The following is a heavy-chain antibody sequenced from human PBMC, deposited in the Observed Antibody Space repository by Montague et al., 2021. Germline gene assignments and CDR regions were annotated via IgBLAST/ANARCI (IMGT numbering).Heavy chain of an antibody. D-gene: IGHD1-26*01. J-gene: IGHJ4*03. V-gene: IGHV3-30-3*01. CDR3: ARGGGGYLDY. CDR2: LLYDGNNE. CDR1: GFTFSTYN. Sequence: SLRLSCAASGFTFSTYNIHWVRQAPGKGLEWVAALLYDGNNENYADSVKGRFTFSRDNSKNTLYLQMNSLRAEDTAVYYCARGGGGYLDYWGQGTLVTVSS.